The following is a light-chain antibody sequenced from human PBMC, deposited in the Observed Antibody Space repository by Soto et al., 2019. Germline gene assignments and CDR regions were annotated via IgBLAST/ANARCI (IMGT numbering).Light chain of an antibody. J-gene: IGKJ4*01. CDR2: KAS. Sequence: DIQMTQSPSTLSASVGDRVTITCRASQNINTWLAWYQQKPGKAPYLLIYKASNLQSGVPSRFSGSASGTEFTLTSSSLQPDDIATYYCQQYETYPLTYGGGNKVEI. CDR1: QNINTW. V-gene: IGKV1-5*03. CDR3: QQYETYPLT.